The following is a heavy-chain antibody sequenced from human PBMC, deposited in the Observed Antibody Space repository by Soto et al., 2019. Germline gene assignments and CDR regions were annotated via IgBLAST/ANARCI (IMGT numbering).Heavy chain of an antibody. J-gene: IGHJ4*02. V-gene: IGHV4-39*01. Sequence: SETLSLTCTVSGCSISSSSDYWGWIRQPPGKGREGIGSIYYSGSTYYNPSLKSRVTISVDRSKNQFSLNLSSVSAADTAVYYCGRQGPAVEYWGQGTLVTVSS. CDR1: GCSISSSSDY. CDR3: GRQGPAVEY. CDR2: IYYSGST.